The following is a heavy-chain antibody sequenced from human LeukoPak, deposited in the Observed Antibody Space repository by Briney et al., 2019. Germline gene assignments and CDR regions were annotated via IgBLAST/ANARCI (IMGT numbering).Heavy chain of an antibody. J-gene: IGHJ4*02. CDR2: IKQDGSEK. CDR3: SRQTRRDGYNYDY. V-gene: IGHV3-7*01. D-gene: IGHD5-24*01. Sequence: GGSLRLSCAASGFTFSSYSMNWVRQAPGKGLEWVANIKQDGSEKYYVDSVKGRFTIPRDNAKNSLYLQMNSLRAEDTAVYYCSRQTRRDGYNYDYWGQGTLVTVSS. CDR1: GFTFSSYS.